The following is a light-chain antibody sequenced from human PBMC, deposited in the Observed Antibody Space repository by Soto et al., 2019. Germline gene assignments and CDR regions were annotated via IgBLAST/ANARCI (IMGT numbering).Light chain of an antibody. Sequence: DIQMTQSPSSLSASVGDRVTITCRASQSISSFLNWYQQKPGKAPKLLIYAASTLQSGVPSRFSGSGSGTDFTLTINSLQPEDFATYYCHQTDSSPETFGQGTKVEIK. J-gene: IGKJ1*01. CDR3: HQTDSSPET. CDR2: AAS. V-gene: IGKV1-39*01. CDR1: QSISSF.